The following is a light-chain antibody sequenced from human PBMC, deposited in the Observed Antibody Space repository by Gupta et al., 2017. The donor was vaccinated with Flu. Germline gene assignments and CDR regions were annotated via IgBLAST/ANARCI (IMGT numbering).Light chain of an antibody. CDR2: YAY. Sequence: DIQMTQSPSSPSASVGDRVTITFQASQDIKNALNWYQQKPGKAPKLLIYYAYILETGVPSRFSGSGSGTDFTFTISSLQAEDIAAYYCQQYDNPLDTFGQGTKLEIK. CDR1: QDIKNA. V-gene: IGKV1-33*01. J-gene: IGKJ2*01. CDR3: QQYDNPLDT.